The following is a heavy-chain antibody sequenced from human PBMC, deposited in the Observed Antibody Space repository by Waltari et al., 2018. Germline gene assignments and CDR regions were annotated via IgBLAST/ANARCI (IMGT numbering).Heavy chain of an antibody. J-gene: IGHJ4*02. Sequence: QVQLQESGPGLVKPSETLSLPCAVSGYSISSGYYWGWIRQPPGKGLEWVGSIYHSGSTYYNPSLKSRVTISVDTSKNQFSLKLSSVTAADTAVYYCARRLDIVVVPAAESFFDYWGQGTLVTVSS. CDR1: GYSISSGYY. CDR2: IYHSGST. CDR3: ARRLDIVVVPAAESFFDY. D-gene: IGHD2-2*01. V-gene: IGHV4-38-2*01.